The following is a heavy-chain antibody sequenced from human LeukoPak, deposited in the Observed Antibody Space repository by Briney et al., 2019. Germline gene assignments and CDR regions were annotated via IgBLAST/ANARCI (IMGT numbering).Heavy chain of an antibody. Sequence: GASVTVSCKASGYTFTGYYIHWVRQAPGQRLEWMGWINPNSGGTNYAQKFQGRVTITRDTSISTAYMDLSRLRSDDTAVYYCARGSIVGATFDYFDYWGQGTLVTVSS. CDR2: INPNSGGT. CDR1: GYTFTGYY. CDR3: ARGSIVGATFDYFDY. V-gene: IGHV1-2*02. D-gene: IGHD1-26*01. J-gene: IGHJ4*02.